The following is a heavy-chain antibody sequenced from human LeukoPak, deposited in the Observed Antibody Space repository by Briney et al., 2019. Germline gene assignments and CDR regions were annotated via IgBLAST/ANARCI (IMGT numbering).Heavy chain of an antibody. D-gene: IGHD6-6*01. CDR1: GFTLRNYW. J-gene: IGHJ4*01. CDR3: ARYSSSSGGASYYLDY. V-gene: IGHV3-74*01. Sequence: GGSLRLSCTASGFTLRNYWMHWVRQVPGERLVWVSRISGDGSVTNYADSVQGRFTISRDNAKNILYLQINSLRSEDTAVYYCARYSSSSGGASYYLDYWGHGTLVTVSS. CDR2: ISGDGSVT.